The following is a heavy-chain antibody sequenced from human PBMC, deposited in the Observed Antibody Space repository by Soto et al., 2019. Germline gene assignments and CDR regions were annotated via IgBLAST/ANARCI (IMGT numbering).Heavy chain of an antibody. D-gene: IGHD3-3*01. J-gene: IGHJ4*02. Sequence: SETLSLXCTVSGGSISSYYWSWIRQPPWKGLEWIGYIYYSGSTNYNPSLKSRVTISVDTSKNQFSLKLSSVTAADTAVYYCARHESIPTYYDFWSGDPGFDYWGQGTLVTVS. CDR2: IYYSGST. CDR3: ARHESIPTYYDFWSGDPGFDY. V-gene: IGHV4-59*08. CDR1: GGSISSYY.